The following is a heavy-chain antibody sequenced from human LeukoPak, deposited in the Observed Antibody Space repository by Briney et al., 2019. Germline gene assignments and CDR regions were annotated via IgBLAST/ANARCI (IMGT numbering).Heavy chain of an antibody. J-gene: IGHJ4*02. CDR1: GGSISSYY. CDR2: IYYSGTT. D-gene: IGHD6-13*01. Sequence: SETLSLTCTVSGGSISSYYWSWIRQPPGKGLEWIGYIYYSGTTNYNPSLKSRVTISVDTSKNQSSLKLSSVTAADTAVYYCARGVYIAAAQYGYWGQGTLVPVSS. V-gene: IGHV4-59*01. CDR3: ARGVYIAAAQYGY.